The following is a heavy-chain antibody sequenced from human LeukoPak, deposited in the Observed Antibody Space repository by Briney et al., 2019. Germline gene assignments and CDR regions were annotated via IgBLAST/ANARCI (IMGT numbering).Heavy chain of an antibody. CDR1: GGSFSGYY. Sequence: SETLSLTCAVYGGSFSGYYWSWIRQPPGKGLEWIGEINHSGSTNYNPSLKSRVTISVDMSKNQFSLKLSSVTAADTAVYYCARLQSSGSYYNGAFDIWGQGTMVTVSS. D-gene: IGHD3-10*01. CDR2: INHSGST. J-gene: IGHJ3*02. CDR3: ARLQSSGSYYNGAFDI. V-gene: IGHV4-34*01.